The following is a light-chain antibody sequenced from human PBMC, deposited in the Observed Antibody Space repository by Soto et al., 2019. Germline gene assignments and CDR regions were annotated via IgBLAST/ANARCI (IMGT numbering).Light chain of an antibody. CDR1: TSNIGAPYD. CDR2: GDN. Sequence: QSVLTQPPSVSGAPGQRVSISCTGSTSNIGAPYDVHWYQHLPGTAPKLLIYGDNNRPSGVPDRFSGSKSGTSASLAITRLQAEDEADYYCQSYDISTRVFGTGTKVTVL. J-gene: IGLJ1*01. CDR3: QSYDISTRV. V-gene: IGLV1-40*01.